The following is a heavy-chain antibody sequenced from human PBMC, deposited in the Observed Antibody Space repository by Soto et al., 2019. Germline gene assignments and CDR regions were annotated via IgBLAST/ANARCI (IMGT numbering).Heavy chain of an antibody. J-gene: IGHJ4*02. D-gene: IGHD3-16*01. CDR1: GFTFSSYA. CDR2: ISGSGGST. CDR3: AKLGASRLVFDY. Sequence: GVSLRLSCAASGFTFSSYAMSWVRQAPGKGLEWVSAISGSGGSTYYADSVKGRFTISRDNSKNTLYLQMNSLRAEDTAVYYCAKLGASRLVFDYWGQGTLVTVSS. V-gene: IGHV3-23*01.